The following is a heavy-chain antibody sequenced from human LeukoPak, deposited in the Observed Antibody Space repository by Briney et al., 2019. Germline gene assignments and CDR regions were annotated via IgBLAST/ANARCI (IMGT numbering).Heavy chain of an antibody. V-gene: IGHV5-51*01. CDR2: IYPGDSDT. CDR3: ARRSTTQWNFDY. Sequence: GESLKISCKGSGYSFTSYWIGWVRQMPGKGLEWMGIIYPGDSDTRYSPSFQGQVTISADQSTSTAYLQWSSLKASDTAIYYCARRSTTQWNFDYWGQGTLVTVSS. CDR1: GYSFTSYW. D-gene: IGHD1-26*01. J-gene: IGHJ4*02.